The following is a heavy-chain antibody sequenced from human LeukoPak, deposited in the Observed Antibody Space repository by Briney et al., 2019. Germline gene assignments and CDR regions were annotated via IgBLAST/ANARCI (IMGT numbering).Heavy chain of an antibody. CDR2: IYHSGTT. D-gene: IGHD5-12*01. CDR1: GGSTSSGGYS. V-gene: IGHV4-30-2*06. J-gene: IGHJ5*02. Sequence: SQTLSLTCAVSGGSTSSGGYSWSWIRQSPGKGLEWIGYIYHSGTTYYNPSLQSRVTISVDRSKNQFSLKLSSVTAADTAVYYCARARGGIGYEYNWFDPWGQGSLVTVSS. CDR3: ARARGGIGYEYNWFDP.